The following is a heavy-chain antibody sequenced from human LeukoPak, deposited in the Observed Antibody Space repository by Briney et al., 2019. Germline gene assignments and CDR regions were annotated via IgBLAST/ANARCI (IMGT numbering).Heavy chain of an antibody. V-gene: IGHV3-74*01. CDR1: GFTFSSYW. J-gene: IGHJ4*02. Sequence: GGSLRLSCAVSGFTFSSYWMHWVRQAPGKGLVWVSRINSDGSSTIYAGSVQGRFTISRDNAKNTLYLQMNSLRAEDTAVYFCTRGTGSYYSLGYWGQGNLVTVSS. CDR3: TRGTGSYYSLGY. D-gene: IGHD3-10*01. CDR2: INSDGSST.